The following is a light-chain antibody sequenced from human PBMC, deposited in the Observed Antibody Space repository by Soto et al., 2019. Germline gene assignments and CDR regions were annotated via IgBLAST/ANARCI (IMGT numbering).Light chain of an antibody. CDR3: CSYTTSNTRQIV. V-gene: IGLV2-14*01. Sequence: QSALTQPASGSGSPGQSITIACTGTSSDVGGYNYVSWYQQHPGKAPKVMIYDVSNRPSGVSNRFSGSKSGNTASLTISGLQGEDDADYSCCSYTTSNTRQIVFGTGTKVTVL. CDR1: SSDVGGYNY. CDR2: DVS. J-gene: IGLJ1*01.